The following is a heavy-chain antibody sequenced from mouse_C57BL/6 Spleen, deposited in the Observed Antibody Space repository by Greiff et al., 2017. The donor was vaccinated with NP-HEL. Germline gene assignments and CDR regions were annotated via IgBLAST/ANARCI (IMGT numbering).Heavy chain of an antibody. CDR2: INPSSGYT. D-gene: IGHD1-1*01. Sequence: VQLQQSGAELARPGASVKMSCKASGYTFTSYTMHWVKQRPGQGLEWIGYINPSSGYTKYNQKFKDKATLTADKSSITAYMQLSSLTSEDSAVYYCAKEGHYYGSSYWFAYWGQGTLVTVSA. J-gene: IGHJ3*01. CDR1: GYTFTSYT. CDR3: AKEGHYYGSSYWFAY. V-gene: IGHV1-4*01.